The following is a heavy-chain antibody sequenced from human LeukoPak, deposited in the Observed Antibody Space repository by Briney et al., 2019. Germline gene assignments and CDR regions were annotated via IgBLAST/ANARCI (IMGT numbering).Heavy chain of an antibody. D-gene: IGHD1-1*01. Sequence: GGSLRLSCAASGFTFSDYWMSWVRQAPGKGLEWVADINQDESEKNHVDSVRGRFTISRDNAENSLHLQMNSLRAEDTAIYYCARESRPEGRLIDIDFWGQGTLVTVSS. J-gene: IGHJ4*02. CDR1: GFTFSDYW. CDR2: INQDESEK. CDR3: ARESRPEGRLIDIDF. V-gene: IGHV3-7*01.